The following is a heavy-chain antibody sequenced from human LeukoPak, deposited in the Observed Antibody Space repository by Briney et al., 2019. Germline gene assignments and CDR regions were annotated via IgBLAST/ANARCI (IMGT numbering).Heavy chain of an antibody. CDR1: GGSISSYY. CDR3: ARDGSTRPFDY. Sequence: SETLSLTCTASGGSISSYYWSWIRQPPGKGLEWIGYIYYSGSTNYNPSLKSRVTISVDTSKNQFSLKLGSVTAADTAVYYCARDGSTRPFDYWGQGTLVTVSS. J-gene: IGHJ4*02. V-gene: IGHV4-59*01. CDR2: IYYSGST. D-gene: IGHD6-13*01.